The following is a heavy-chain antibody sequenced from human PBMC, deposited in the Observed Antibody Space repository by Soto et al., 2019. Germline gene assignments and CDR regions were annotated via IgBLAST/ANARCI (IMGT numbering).Heavy chain of an antibody. J-gene: IGHJ4*02. CDR1: GYGFTSYW. CDR3: ARQPGTVGPWDCFDY. CDR2: IYPGDSDT. Sequence: GESLKISCKGSGYGFTSYWIGWVRQMPGKGLEWLGIIYPGDSDTRYNPSFQGQVTISADKSISTTYLQWSSLKASDTAVYYCARQPGTVGPWDCFDYWGQGTQVTVAS. D-gene: IGHD1-26*01. V-gene: IGHV5-51*01.